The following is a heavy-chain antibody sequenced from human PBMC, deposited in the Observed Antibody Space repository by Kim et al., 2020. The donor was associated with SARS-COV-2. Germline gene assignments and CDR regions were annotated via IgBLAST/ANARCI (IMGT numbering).Heavy chain of an antibody. CDR1: GGSVSSGSYY. CDR2: IYYSGST. V-gene: IGHV4-61*01. Sequence: SETLSLTCTVSGGSVSSGSYYWSWIRQPPGKGLEWIGYIYYSGSTNYNPSLKSRVTISVDTSKNQFSLKLSSVTAADTAVYYCARVRFFTMIPGFYYFDYWGQGTLVTVSS. J-gene: IGHJ4*02. CDR3: ARVRFFTMIPGFYYFDY. D-gene: IGHD3-22*01.